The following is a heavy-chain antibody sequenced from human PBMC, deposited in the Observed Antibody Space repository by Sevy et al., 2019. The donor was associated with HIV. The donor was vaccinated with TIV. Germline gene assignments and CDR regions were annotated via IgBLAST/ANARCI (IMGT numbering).Heavy chain of an antibody. CDR3: AHTSYDTSGYYNHDAFDI. J-gene: IGHJ3*02. CDR2: IHWNDDK. V-gene: IGHV2-5*01. CDR1: GFSLSTSEVG. Sequence: SGSTLVKPTQTLTLTCTFSGFSLSTSEVGVGWIRQPPGKALEWLALIHWNDDKRYSPSLKIRLTITKDTSKNQVVLTMTNMDPVDTATYYCAHTSYDTSGYYNHDAFDIWGQGTMVTVSS. D-gene: IGHD3-22*01.